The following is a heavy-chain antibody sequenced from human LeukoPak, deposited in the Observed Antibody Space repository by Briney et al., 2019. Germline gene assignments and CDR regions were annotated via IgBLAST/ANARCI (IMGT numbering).Heavy chain of an antibody. J-gene: IGHJ4*02. Sequence: GSLRPSCAASGFTFSSYAMSWVRQASGKGLEGVLAISGSGGSTYYADSVKGRFTISRDNSKNTLYLQMNSLRAEDTAVYYCAKGDYYDSSGHDYWGQGTLVTVSS. V-gene: IGHV3-23*01. D-gene: IGHD3-22*01. CDR2: ISGSGGST. CDR3: AKGDYYDSSGHDY. CDR1: GFTFSSYA.